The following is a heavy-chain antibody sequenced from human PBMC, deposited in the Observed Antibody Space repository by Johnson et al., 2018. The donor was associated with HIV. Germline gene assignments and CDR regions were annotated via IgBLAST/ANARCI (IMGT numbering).Heavy chain of an antibody. J-gene: IGHJ3*02. CDR1: GLIFRTYW. CDR2: IKEDGSEK. Sequence: VQLVESVGGLVQPGGSLRLSCGGSGLIFRTYWMSWVRQAPGKGLEWVANIKEDGSEKYYVDSVKGRFTISRDNGKNSLSLQMNSLRVEDTAVYYCARRSGYAFDIWGQGTMVTVSS. D-gene: IGHD1-1*01. V-gene: IGHV3-7*05. CDR3: ARRSGYAFDI.